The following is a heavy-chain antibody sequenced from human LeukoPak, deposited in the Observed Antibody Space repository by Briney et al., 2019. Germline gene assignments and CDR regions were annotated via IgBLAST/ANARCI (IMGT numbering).Heavy chain of an antibody. Sequence: ASVKVSCKASGGTFISYAISWVRQAPGQGLEWMGGIIPIFGTANYAQKFQGRVTITADESTSTAYMELSSLRSEDTAVYYCAREGYCSSTSCYTRPFDYWGQGTLVTVSS. CDR2: IIPIFGTA. D-gene: IGHD2-2*02. V-gene: IGHV1-69*13. CDR3: AREGYCSSTSCYTRPFDY. CDR1: GGTFISYA. J-gene: IGHJ4*02.